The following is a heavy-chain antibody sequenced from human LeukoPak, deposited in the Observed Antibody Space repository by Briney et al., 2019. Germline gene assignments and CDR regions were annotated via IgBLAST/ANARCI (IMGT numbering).Heavy chain of an antibody. V-gene: IGHV3-30*02. J-gene: IGHJ6*03. CDR3: ARGGSCSGTNCYTPDNYYYYYMDV. D-gene: IGHD2-2*02. CDR2: IRYDGSNK. CDR1: GFTFSSYG. Sequence: PGGSLRLSCAASGFTFSSYGMHWVRQAPGKGLEWVAFIRYDGSNKYYADSVKGRFTISRDNSKNTVYLYMNTLRTEDTAVYYCARGGSCSGTNCYTPDNYYYYYMDVWGKGTTVTVSS.